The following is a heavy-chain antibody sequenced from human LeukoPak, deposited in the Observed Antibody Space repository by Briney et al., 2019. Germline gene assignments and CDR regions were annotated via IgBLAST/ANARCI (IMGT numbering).Heavy chain of an antibody. D-gene: IGHD3-16*01. V-gene: IGHV3-21*01. CDR2: ISSSSSYI. CDR1: GFTFSSYS. CDR3: AKPSRGDGLTDY. J-gene: IGHJ4*02. Sequence: GGSLRLSCAASGFTFSSYSMNWVRQAPGKGLEWVSSISSSSSYIYYADSVKGRFTISRDTAKNSLYLQMNSLRAEDTAVYYCAKPSRGDGLTDYWGQGTLVTVSS.